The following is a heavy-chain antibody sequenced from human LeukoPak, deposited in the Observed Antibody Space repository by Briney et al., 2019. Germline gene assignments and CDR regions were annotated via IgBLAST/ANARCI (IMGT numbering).Heavy chain of an antibody. D-gene: IGHD4/OR15-4a*01. J-gene: IGHJ4*02. CDR2: ITAGGDTT. CDR1: GFTFSSNA. V-gene: IGHV3-23*01. CDR3: ARRAGAYSHPYDY. Sequence: GGSLRLSCTASGFTFSSNAMTWVRQAPGQGLECVSAITAGGDTTYYADSVKGRFTISRDNSRNTLYLQLNALRAEDTAVYYCARRAGAYSHPYDYWGQGTLVTVSS.